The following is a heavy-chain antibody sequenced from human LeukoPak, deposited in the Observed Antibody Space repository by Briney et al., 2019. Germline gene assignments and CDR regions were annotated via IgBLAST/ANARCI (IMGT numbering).Heavy chain of an antibody. CDR1: GFTFSSYA. Sequence: QPGASLRLSCAASGFTFSSYAMSWVRQAPGKGLEWVSTITSSGGSTYYADSVKGRFTVSRDNSKNTLFLQTNSLRAEDTAVYYCAKGSLPIWYAFDIWGQGTMVTVSS. CDR2: ITSSGGST. J-gene: IGHJ3*02. D-gene: IGHD2-15*01. CDR3: AKGSLPIWYAFDI. V-gene: IGHV3-23*01.